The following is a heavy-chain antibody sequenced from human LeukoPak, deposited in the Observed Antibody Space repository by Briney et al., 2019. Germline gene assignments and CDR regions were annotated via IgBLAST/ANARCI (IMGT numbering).Heavy chain of an antibody. CDR1: GGTFSSYA. Sequence: ASVKVSCKASGGTFSSYAISWVRQAPGQGLEWMGGIIPIFGTANYAQKFQGRVTITADKSTSTAYMELSSLRSEDTAVYYCASTCRNQNWFDPLGPGNPGHRLL. V-gene: IGHV1-69*06. CDR3: ASTCRNQNWFDP. D-gene: IGHD1-14*01. CDR2: IIPIFGTA. J-gene: IGHJ5*02.